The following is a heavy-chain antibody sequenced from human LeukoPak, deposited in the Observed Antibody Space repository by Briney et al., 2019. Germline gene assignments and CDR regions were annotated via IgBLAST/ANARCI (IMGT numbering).Heavy chain of an antibody. Sequence: GGSLRLSCAVSGFRVSDSYMSCVRQAPGKGLEWVGLIRDSGEAFYADFARGRFAISRDESENTLYLQMNSLRVEDTAVYFCARDRAANQDWVEFDPWGQGTPVIVSS. D-gene: IGHD3/OR15-3a*01. CDR1: GFRVSDSY. CDR3: ARDRAANQDWVEFDP. J-gene: IGHJ5*02. CDR2: IRDSGEA. V-gene: IGHV3-66*03.